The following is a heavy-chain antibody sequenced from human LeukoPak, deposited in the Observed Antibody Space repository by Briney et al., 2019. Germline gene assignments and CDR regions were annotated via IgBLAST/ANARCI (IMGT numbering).Heavy chain of an antibody. CDR3: ARDQRGQWLAIYYGMDV. J-gene: IGHJ6*02. CDR2: IYSGGST. Sequence: GGSLRLSCAASGFTVSSSYMSWVRQAPGKGLEWVSVIYSGGSTYYADSVKGRFTISRDNSKNTLYLQMNSLRAEDTAVYYCARDQRGQWLAIYYGMDVWGQGTTVTVSS. D-gene: IGHD6-19*01. V-gene: IGHV3-53*01. CDR1: GFTVSSSY.